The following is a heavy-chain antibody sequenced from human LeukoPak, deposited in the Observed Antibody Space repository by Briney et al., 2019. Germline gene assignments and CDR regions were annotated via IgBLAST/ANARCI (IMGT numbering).Heavy chain of an antibody. J-gene: IGHJ5*02. V-gene: IGHV3-21*01. Sequence: PGGSLRLSCAASGFIFSTYSMNWVRQAPGKGLEWVSSISSSSDYIYYADSVKGRFTISRDNAKNSLYLQMNSLRTEDTAIYYSHPHYYGAGSLSWLDPWGQGTLVTVSS. CDR3: HPHYYGAGSLSWLDP. CDR1: GFIFSTYS. CDR2: ISSSSDYI. D-gene: IGHD3-10*01.